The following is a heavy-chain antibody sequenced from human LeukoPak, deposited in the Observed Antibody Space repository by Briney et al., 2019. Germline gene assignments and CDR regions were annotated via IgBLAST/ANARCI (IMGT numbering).Heavy chain of an antibody. J-gene: IGHJ4*02. CDR2: ITGSGDGT. CDR3: VKGFVHPTYYFDY. Sequence: PGGSLRLSCAASGFTFSNYAMMWVRQAPGKRLEWVSSITGSGDGTYYADSVRGRFTISRDNSENTLYLQLNSLRAEDPAVYFCVKGFVHPTYYFDYWGQGTLVTVSS. V-gene: IGHV3-23*01. CDR1: GFTFSNYA. D-gene: IGHD3-10*01.